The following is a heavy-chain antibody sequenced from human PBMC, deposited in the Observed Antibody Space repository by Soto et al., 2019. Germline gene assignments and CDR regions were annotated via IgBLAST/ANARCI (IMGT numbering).Heavy chain of an antibody. J-gene: IGHJ4*02. CDR2: INPSGGST. CDR3: ARYDYNGYYFDD. Sequence: QVQLVQSGAEVKKPGASVKVYCNASGYTFSTYYMHWVRQAPGQGYEWMVIINPSGGSTTYAQKFQGRVTMTRDTSTTTVYMELSSLKSEDTAVYYCARYDYNGYYFDDWGEGTMVTVSS. V-gene: IGHV1-46*01. D-gene: IGHD4-4*01. CDR1: GYTFSTYY.